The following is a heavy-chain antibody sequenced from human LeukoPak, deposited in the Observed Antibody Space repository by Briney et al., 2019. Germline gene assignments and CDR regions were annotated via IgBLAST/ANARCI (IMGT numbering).Heavy chain of an antibody. V-gene: IGHV3-30-3*01. CDR2: TSIDETIQ. D-gene: IGHD3-22*01. CDR3: ASTAMYYYDTSGYYPLGY. J-gene: IGHJ4*02. Sequence: GRSLRLSCAASGFTFRGYSMHWVRLAPGKGLEWVAVTSIDETIQWHADSVKGRFTISRDNSKNTLYLQMNSLRAEDTAVYYCASTAMYYYDTSGYYPLGYWGQGTLVTVSS. CDR1: GFTFRGYS.